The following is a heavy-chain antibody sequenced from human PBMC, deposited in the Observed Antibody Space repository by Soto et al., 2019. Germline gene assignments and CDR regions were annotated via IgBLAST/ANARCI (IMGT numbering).Heavy chain of an antibody. D-gene: IGHD3-9*01. V-gene: IGHV4-59*01. CDR1: AGSTSRCD. J-gene: IGHJ6*02. CDR3: ARSWYDILTGDYYDGKDV. Sequence: SETLSLTCPVSAGSTSRCDWSWIRQPPGKGLEWIGYIYYSGSTNYNPSLKSRVTLSVDTSKNQFSLKLSSVTAADTAVYYCARSWYDILTGDYYDGKDVWGQGTRVT. CDR2: IYYSGST.